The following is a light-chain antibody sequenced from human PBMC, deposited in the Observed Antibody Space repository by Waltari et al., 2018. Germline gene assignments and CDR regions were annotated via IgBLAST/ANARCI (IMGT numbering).Light chain of an antibody. V-gene: IGKV1-39*01. CDR2: GAS. CDR1: QGIGTY. CDR3: QQSYSTPHT. Sequence: DIQMTQSPSSLSASVGDRVTITCRASQGIGTYLHWYQQKPGKAPKLLIYGASSLQSGVPSRFSGSGSGTDFTLTITSLQPEDFATYYCQQSYSTPHTFDQGTKLQIK. J-gene: IGKJ2*01.